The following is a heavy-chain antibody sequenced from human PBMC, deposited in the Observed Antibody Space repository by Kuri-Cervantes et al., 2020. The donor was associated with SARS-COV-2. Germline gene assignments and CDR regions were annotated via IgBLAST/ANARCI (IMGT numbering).Heavy chain of an antibody. J-gene: IGHJ2*01. CDR2: IFYSGSI. CDR3: AKDNSENGRGYWYFDL. Sequence: GSLRLSCNVSGGSISSTSSYWGWVRQPPGKGLEWIATIFYSGSIYYNPSLRGRVTISVDTSNNQFSLKVTSVTAADTAVYYCAKDNSENGRGYWYFDLWGRGTLVTVSS. D-gene: IGHD1-1*01. CDR1: GGSISSTSSY. V-gene: IGHV4-39*02.